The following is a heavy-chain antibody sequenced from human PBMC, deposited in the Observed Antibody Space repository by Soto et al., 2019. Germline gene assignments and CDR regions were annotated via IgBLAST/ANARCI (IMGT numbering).Heavy chain of an antibody. V-gene: IGHV4-30-4*01. D-gene: IGHD4-17*01. CDR2: IYASGST. Sequence: QVQLQESGPGLVKPSETLSLTGTVSGGSISGGVYYWSWIRQPPGKGLEWIGYIYASGSTYYNPSLKRRVTISVDTSNNQFSLRLTSVTAADSAVYYCAREVIPLTTDWYFDLWGRGTLVTVSP. J-gene: IGHJ2*01. CDR3: AREVIPLTTDWYFDL. CDR1: GGSISGGVYY.